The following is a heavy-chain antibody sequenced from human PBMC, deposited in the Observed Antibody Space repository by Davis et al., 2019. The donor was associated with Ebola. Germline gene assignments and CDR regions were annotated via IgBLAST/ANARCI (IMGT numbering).Heavy chain of an antibody. CDR1: GGSFSGYY. CDR2: INHSGST. Sequence: SETLSLTCAVYGGSFSGYYWSWIRQPPGTGLEWIGEINHSGSTNYNPSLKSRVTISVDTSKNQFSLKLSSVTAADTAVYYCARERYVDWLPRYYFDYWGQGTLVTVSS. D-gene: IGHD3-9*01. V-gene: IGHV4-34*01. CDR3: ARERYVDWLPRYYFDY. J-gene: IGHJ4*02.